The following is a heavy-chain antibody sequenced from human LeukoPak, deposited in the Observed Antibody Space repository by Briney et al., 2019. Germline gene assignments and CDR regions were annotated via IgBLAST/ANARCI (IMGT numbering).Heavy chain of an antibody. CDR3: ARTGYSDGDKAFDY. D-gene: IGHD5-18*01. V-gene: IGHV4-34*01. CDR2: INHSGST. CDR1: GGSFSGYY. Sequence: PSETLSLTCGVHGGSFSGYYWSWIRQPPGKGLEWIGEINHSGSTNYNPSLKSRVTISVDTSKNQFSLKLSSVTAADTAVYYCARTGYSDGDKAFDYWGQGTLVTVSS. J-gene: IGHJ4*02.